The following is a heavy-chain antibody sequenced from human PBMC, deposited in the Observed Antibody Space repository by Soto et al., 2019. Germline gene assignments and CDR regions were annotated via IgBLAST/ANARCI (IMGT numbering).Heavy chain of an antibody. V-gene: IGHV3-48*01. D-gene: IGHD3-3*01. CDR1: GFTFSSYS. CDR3: ERDQIRRLSITIFGVPGVFDI. J-gene: IGHJ3*02. Sequence: EVQLVESGGGLVQPGGSLRLSCAASGFTFSSYSMNWVRQAPGKGLEWVSYISSSSSTIYYADSVKGRFTISRDNAKNSLYLHMNSLRAEDTAVYDCERDQIRRLSITIFGVPGVFDIWGQGTMVTVSS. CDR2: ISSSSSTI.